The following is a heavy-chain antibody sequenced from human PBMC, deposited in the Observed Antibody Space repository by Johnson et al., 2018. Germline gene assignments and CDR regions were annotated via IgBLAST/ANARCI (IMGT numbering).Heavy chain of an antibody. V-gene: IGHV3-49*05. J-gene: IGHJ1*01. Sequence: VQLVQSGGGLVKPGRSLRLSCTASGFTFGDYAMSWFRQAPGKGLEWVGFIRSKAYGATTEYAASVKGRFTISRDDSKSIAYLQMNSLKTEDTAVYYCTSLTVVTRSEYFQHWGQGTLVTVSS. CDR1: GFTFGDYA. CDR2: IRSKAYGATT. D-gene: IGHD4-23*01. CDR3: TSLTVVTRSEYFQH.